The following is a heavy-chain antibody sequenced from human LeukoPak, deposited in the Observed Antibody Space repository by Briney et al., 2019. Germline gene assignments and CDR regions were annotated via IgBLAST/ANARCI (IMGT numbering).Heavy chain of an antibody. D-gene: IGHD3-3*01. CDR1: GFTFSSYW. V-gene: IGHV3-48*04. CDR3: ARESKWLLSPPGDY. CDR2: ISSSSSTI. Sequence: PGGSLRLSCAASGFTFSSYWMSWVRQAPGKGLEWVSYISSSSSTIYYADSVKGRFTISRDNAKNSLYLQMNSLRAEDTAVYYCARESKWLLSPPGDYWGQGTLVTVSS. J-gene: IGHJ4*02.